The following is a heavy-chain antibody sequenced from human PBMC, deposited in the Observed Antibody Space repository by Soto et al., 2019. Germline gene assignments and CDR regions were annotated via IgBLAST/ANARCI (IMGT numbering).Heavy chain of an antibody. CDR2: IYWNDDK. D-gene: IGHD6-13*01. V-gene: IGHV2-5*01. J-gene: IGHJ4*02. CDR3: AHYPLAAAGIAY. Sequence: SGPTLVNPTQTLTLTCTFSGFSLSTSGVGVGWIRQTPGKALEWLALIYWNDDKRYSPSLKNRLTITKDTAKNQVVLTRTNMDPVDTATYYCAHYPLAAAGIAYWGQGTLVTVSS. CDR1: GFSLSTSGVG.